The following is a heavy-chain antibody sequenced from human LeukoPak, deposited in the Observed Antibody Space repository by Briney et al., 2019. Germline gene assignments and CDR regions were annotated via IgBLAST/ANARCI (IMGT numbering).Heavy chain of an antibody. J-gene: IGHJ4*02. CDR2: FKSGDTT. CDR3: ARQRAWFGEWAFDN. D-gene: IGHD3-10*01. V-gene: IGHV4-39*01. CDR1: ADSISSRTFY. Sequence: PSETLSLTCTVSADSISSRTFYWGWIRQPPGRGLEWIGSFKSGDTTYYMSSLKSRVTLFVDTSRKQFSLELTSVTAADTAVYYCARQRAWFGEWAFDNWGQGTLVTVSS.